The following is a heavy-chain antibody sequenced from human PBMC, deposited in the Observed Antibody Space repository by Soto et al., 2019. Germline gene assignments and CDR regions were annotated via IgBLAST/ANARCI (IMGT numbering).Heavy chain of an antibody. D-gene: IGHD4-17*01. V-gene: IGHV3-11*01. CDR1: GFTFSDYY. CDR3: ASSSEHDYGVSCDPFDI. J-gene: IGHJ3*02. CDR2: ISSSGSTI. Sequence: GGSLRLSCAASGFTFSDYYMSWIRQAPGKGLEWVSYISSSGSTIYYADSVKGRFTISRDNAKNSLYLQMNSLRAEDTAVYYYASSSEHDYGVSCDPFDILGQGTMITVSS.